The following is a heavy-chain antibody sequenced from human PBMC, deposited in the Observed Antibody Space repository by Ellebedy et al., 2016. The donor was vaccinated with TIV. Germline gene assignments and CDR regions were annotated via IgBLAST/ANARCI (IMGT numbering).Heavy chain of an antibody. J-gene: IGHJ4*02. CDR1: GGTFSSYA. Sequence: AASVKVSCKASGGTFSSYAISWVRQAPGQGLEWMGRIIPILGIANYAQKFQGRVTITADKSTSTAYMELSSLRSEDTAVYYCARGTPIAVAGTLEGFFDYWGQGTLVTVSS. CDR2: IIPILGIA. V-gene: IGHV1-69*04. CDR3: ARGTPIAVAGTLEGFFDY. D-gene: IGHD6-19*01.